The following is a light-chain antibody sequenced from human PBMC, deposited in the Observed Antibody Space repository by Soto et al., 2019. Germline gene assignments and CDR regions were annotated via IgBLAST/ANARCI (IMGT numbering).Light chain of an antibody. CDR3: CSYAGSYV. J-gene: IGLJ1*01. CDR2: DVS. CDR1: SSDVGGYNY. V-gene: IGLV2-11*01. Sequence: QSALTQPPSASGSPGQSVAISCTGTSSDVGGYNYVSWYQQHPGKAPKLMIYDVSKRPSGVPDRFSGSKSGYTASLTISGLQAEDEADYYCCSYAGSYVFGTGTK.